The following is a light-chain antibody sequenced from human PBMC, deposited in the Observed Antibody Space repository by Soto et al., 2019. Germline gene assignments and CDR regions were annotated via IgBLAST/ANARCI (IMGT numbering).Light chain of an antibody. Sequence: QSVLTQPPSVSGAPGQRVTISCTGTSSNIGAGYDVHWYQQLPGTAPKLLIYDNNNRPSGVPDRFSGSKSGTSASLAITGLQAEDEADYYCQSYDSSLSGSTVLGTGTKVTVL. CDR2: DNN. V-gene: IGLV1-40*01. CDR1: SSNIGAGYD. CDR3: QSYDSSLSGSTV. J-gene: IGLJ1*01.